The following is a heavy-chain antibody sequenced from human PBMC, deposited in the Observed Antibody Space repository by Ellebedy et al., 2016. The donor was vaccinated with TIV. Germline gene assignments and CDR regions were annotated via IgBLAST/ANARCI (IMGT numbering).Heavy chain of an antibody. D-gene: IGHD4-11*01. V-gene: IGHV3-9*01. CDR1: GFIFSSYG. Sequence: GGSLRLXXAASGFIFSSYGMHWVRQAPGKGLEWVAGISWNSDTIDYVDSVEGRFSVSRDNAKSSLYLQMNSLRPDDTAFYYCTKDHDTSLTVWGQGTLVTVSS. J-gene: IGHJ4*02. CDR2: ISWNSDTI. CDR3: TKDHDTSLTV.